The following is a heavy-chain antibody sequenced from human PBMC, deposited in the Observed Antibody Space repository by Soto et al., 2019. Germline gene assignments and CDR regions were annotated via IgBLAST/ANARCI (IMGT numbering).Heavy chain of an antibody. CDR2: INAGNGNT. CDR1: GYTFTSYA. CDR3: ARDPVYDYVWGSYRHSYNWFDP. D-gene: IGHD3-16*02. V-gene: IGHV1-3*01. Sequence: ASVKVSCKASGYTFTSYAMHWVRQAPGQRLEWMGWINAGNGNTKYSQKFQGRVTITRDTSASTAYMELSSLRSEDTAVYYCARDPVYDYVWGSYRHSYNWFDPWGQGTLVTVSS. J-gene: IGHJ5*02.